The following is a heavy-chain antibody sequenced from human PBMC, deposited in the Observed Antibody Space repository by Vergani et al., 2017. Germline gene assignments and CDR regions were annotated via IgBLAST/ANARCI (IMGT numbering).Heavy chain of an antibody. CDR2: INPNSGGT. CDR1: GYTFTGYY. D-gene: IGHD3-22*01. V-gene: IGHV1-2*02. CDR3: ARDHSSSYYDSSGYLMGGN. J-gene: IGHJ4*02. Sequence: QVQLVQSGAEVKKPGASVKVSCKASGYTFTGYYMHWVRQAPGQGLEWMGWINPNSGGTNYAQKFQGRVTMTRDTSISTAYMELSRLRSDDTAVYYCARDHSSSYYDSSGYLMGGNWGQGTLVTVSS.